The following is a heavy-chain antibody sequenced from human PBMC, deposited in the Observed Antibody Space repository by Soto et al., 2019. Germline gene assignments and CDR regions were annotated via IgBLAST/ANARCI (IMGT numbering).Heavy chain of an antibody. V-gene: IGHV4-59*01. D-gene: IGHD3-22*01. CDR2: FHSSGST. CDR1: GDSISSYN. Sequence: SETLSLTCTVSGDSISSYNLAWIRQPPGKGLEWIGDFHSSGSTNYNPSLKSRVTISVDTSKNQFSLKLSSVTAADTAVYYCARPRYYDSSRGLRFWGQGTLVTVSS. J-gene: IGHJ4*02. CDR3: ARPRYYDSSRGLRF.